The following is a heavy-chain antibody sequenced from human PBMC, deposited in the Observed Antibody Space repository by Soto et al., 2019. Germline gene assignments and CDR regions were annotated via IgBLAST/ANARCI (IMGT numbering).Heavy chain of an antibody. D-gene: IGHD6-13*01. CDR3: VKEGHLIDSSSPHYGMDV. Sequence: PGGSLRLSCSASGFTFSSYAMHWVRQAPGKGLEYVSAISSNGGSTYYADSVKGRFTISRDNSKNTLYLQMSSLRAEDTAVYYCVKEGHLIDSSSPHYGMDVWGQGTTVTVSS. CDR2: ISSNGGST. CDR1: GFTFSSYA. J-gene: IGHJ6*02. V-gene: IGHV3-64D*06.